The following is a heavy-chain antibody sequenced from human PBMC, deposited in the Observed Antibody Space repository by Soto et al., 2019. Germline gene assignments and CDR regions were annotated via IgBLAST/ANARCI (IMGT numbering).Heavy chain of an antibody. CDR3: ARIHSGYGYYFDY. Sequence: SETLSLTCTVSGGPIHSYHWSWIRQPPGKGLEWIGYIFYSGSTNHNPSLKSRVTISVDTSKNQFSLKLTSVTAADTAVYYCARIHSGYGYYFDYWGQGILVTVSS. D-gene: IGHD5-12*01. J-gene: IGHJ4*02. CDR2: IFYSGST. CDR1: GGPIHSYH. V-gene: IGHV4-59*01.